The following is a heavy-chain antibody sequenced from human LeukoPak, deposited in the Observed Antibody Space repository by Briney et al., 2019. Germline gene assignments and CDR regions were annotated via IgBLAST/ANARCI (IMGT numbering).Heavy chain of an antibody. CDR3: ASYRGGSGYSFDY. D-gene: IGHD5-12*01. CDR2: IIPVLEIK. Sequence: GASVKVSCKASGGTFTSSAFSWVRQAPGQGLEWMGRIIPVLEIKNYAQNFQGRVTITADKSTSTAFLDLRNLTSADTAIYYCASYRGGSGYSFDYWGQGTLVTVSS. V-gene: IGHV1-69*04. CDR1: GGTFTSSA. J-gene: IGHJ4*02.